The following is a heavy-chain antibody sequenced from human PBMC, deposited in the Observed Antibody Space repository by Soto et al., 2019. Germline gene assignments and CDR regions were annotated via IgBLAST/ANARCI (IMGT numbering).Heavy chain of an antibody. CDR3: AKDLFFHGYFGSGNYYALDY. CDR1: GFTFTNYV. Sequence: PGRSLRLSCTASGFTFTNYVMNCVRQAPGKGLEWVSGISGSGTSTWYADSVKGRFTISRDTSKNTLYLQMKSLRAEDTAVYYCAKDLFFHGYFGSGNYYALDYWGQGTLVTVSS. CDR2: ISGSGTST. V-gene: IGHV3-23*01. J-gene: IGHJ4*02. D-gene: IGHD3-10*01.